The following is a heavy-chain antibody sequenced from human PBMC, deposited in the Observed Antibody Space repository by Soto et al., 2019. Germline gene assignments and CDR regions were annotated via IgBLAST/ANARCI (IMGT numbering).Heavy chain of an antibody. D-gene: IGHD1-26*01. V-gene: IGHV1-69*13. CDR1: GGTFSSYA. CDR2: IIPIFGTA. J-gene: IGHJ5*02. CDR3: ARVAPHIEGATGQTWFDP. Sequence: SVKVSCKASGGTFSSYAISWVRQAPGQGLEWMGGIIPIFGTANYAQKFQGRVTITADESTSTAYMELSSLRSEDTAVYYCARVAPHIEGATGQTWFDPWGQGTLVTVSS.